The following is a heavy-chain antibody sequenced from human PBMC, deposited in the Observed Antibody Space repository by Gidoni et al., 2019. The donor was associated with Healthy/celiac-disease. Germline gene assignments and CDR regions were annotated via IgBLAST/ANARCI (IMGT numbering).Heavy chain of an antibody. J-gene: IGHJ6*02. CDR3: AREDIVVVVAATPEYYYYGMDV. CDR2: RKQDGSEK. CDR1: GFTVSSYW. V-gene: IGHV3-7*01. Sequence: EGQLVGSGGGLVQPGGALRLSCAASGFTVSSYWVRWVRQAPGNGLEGVANRKQDGSEKYYVDSVKGRFTISRDNAKNSLYLQMNSLRAEDTAVYYCAREDIVVVVAATPEYYYYGMDVWGQGTTVTVSS. D-gene: IGHD2-15*01.